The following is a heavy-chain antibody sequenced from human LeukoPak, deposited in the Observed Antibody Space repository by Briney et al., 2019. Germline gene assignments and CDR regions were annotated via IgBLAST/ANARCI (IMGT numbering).Heavy chain of an antibody. CDR2: ISYDGNNK. J-gene: IGHJ6*02. V-gene: IGHV3-30*04. CDR3: ARDPYGGNSELYYYYYGMDI. Sequence: GGSLRLSCAASGFTFSSYAMHWVRQAPGKGLEWVAVISYDGNNKYYADSVKGRFTISRDNSKNTLYLQMNSLRAKDTAVYYCARDPYGGNSELYYYYYGMDIWGQGTTVTVAS. CDR1: GFTFSSYA. D-gene: IGHD4-23*01.